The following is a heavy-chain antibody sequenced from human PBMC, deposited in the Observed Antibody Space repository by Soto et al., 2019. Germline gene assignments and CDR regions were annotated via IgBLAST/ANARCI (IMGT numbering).Heavy chain of an antibody. Sequence: QVQLVQSGAEVKKPGASVKVSCKSSGFTFSSYGFTWVRQAPGQGLEWMGWISAYNGNTLYAQKFQGRVTMTTDTSTSTVYMELRSLRSDDTALYYCPRTLEDAVKPSNFDNWGQGTLVSVSS. V-gene: IGHV1-18*01. CDR3: PRTLEDAVKPSNFDN. CDR1: GFTFSSYG. J-gene: IGHJ4*02. CDR2: ISAYNGNT. D-gene: IGHD1-1*01.